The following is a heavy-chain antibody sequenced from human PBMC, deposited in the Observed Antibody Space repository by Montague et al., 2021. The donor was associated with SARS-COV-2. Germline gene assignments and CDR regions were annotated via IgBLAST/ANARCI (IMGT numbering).Heavy chain of an antibody. J-gene: IGHJ6*02. D-gene: IGHD6-13*01. Sequence: SETLSLTCTVSGGSISSSSYYWGWIRQPPGKGLEWIGSIYYSRSTYYNPSLKSRVTISVDTSKNQFSLKLSSVTAADTAVYYCARLGRQQLVRLSGMDVWGQGTTVTVSS. CDR3: ARLGRQQLVRLSGMDV. CDR2: IYYSRST. V-gene: IGHV4-39*07. CDR1: GGSISSSSYY.